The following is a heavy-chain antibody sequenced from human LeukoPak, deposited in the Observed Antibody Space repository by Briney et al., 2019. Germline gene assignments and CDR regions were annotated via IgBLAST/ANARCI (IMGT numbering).Heavy chain of an antibody. Sequence: ASVKVSCKVSGYTLTELSMHWVRQAPGKGLEWMGGFDPEDGETIYAQKFQGRVPMTEDTSTDTAYMELSSLRSEDTAVYYCATASPPSYGSGSYYLFDYWGQGTLVTVSS. V-gene: IGHV1-24*01. J-gene: IGHJ4*02. CDR1: GYTLTELS. CDR2: FDPEDGET. D-gene: IGHD3-10*01. CDR3: ATASPPSYGSGSYYLFDY.